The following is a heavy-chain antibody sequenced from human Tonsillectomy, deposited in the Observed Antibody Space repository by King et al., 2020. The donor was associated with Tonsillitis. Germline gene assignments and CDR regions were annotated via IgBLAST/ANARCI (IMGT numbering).Heavy chain of an antibody. CDR2: INHSGST. CDR3: ARGYYSYYMDV. CDR1: GGSFSGYY. V-gene: IGHV4-34*01. Sequence: HVQLQQWGAGLLKPSETLSLTCAVYGGSFSGYYWSWIRQPPGKGLEWIGEINHSGSTNYNPSLKSRVTISVDTSKNQFSLKLSSVTAADTAVYYCARGYYSYYMDVWGKGTTVTVSS. J-gene: IGHJ6*03.